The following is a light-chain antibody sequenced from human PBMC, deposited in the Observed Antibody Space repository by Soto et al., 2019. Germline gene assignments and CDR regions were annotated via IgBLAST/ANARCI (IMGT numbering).Light chain of an antibody. V-gene: IGKV1-39*01. J-gene: IGKJ1*01. CDR1: QSISSY. CDR2: AAS. Sequence: DLQMTQSPSSLSASVGDRVTITCRASQSISSYLNWYHQKQGRAPNLLIYAASSLQSGVPSRFSGSASGTDVTINISSLQPEDGATYYGQQSYGTRWTFGQVTMVDIK. CDR3: QQSYGTRWT.